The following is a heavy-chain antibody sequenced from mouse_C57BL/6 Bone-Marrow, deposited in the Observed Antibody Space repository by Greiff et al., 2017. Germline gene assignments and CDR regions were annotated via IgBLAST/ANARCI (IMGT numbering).Heavy chain of an antibody. CDR1: GFTFSDYG. Sequence: EVQLQQSGGGLVKPGGSLKLSCAASGFTFSDYGMHWVRQAPEKGLEWVAYISSGSSTIYYADTVKGRFTISRDNAKNTLFLQMTSLSSEDTAMYYCARRYYGRSPYYAMDYWGQGTSVTVSS. V-gene: IGHV5-17*01. CDR3: ARRYYGRSPYYAMDY. J-gene: IGHJ4*01. CDR2: ISSGSSTI. D-gene: IGHD1-1*01.